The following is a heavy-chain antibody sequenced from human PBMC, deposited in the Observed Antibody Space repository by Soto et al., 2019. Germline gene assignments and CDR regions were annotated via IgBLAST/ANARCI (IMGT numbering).Heavy chain of an antibody. J-gene: IGHJ4*02. V-gene: IGHV3-21*01. Sequence: EVQLVESGGGLVKPGGSLRLSCAASGFTFSRYSMNWVRQAPGKGLEWVSSISISSTYIWHADSVKGRFTISRDNAKNXQYLQMNSLRAEDTAVYYCARGPPYGSGSCPTYFDYWGQGTLVTVSS. CDR3: ARGPPYGSGSCPTYFDY. D-gene: IGHD3-10*01. CDR1: GFTFSRYS. CDR2: ISISSTYI.